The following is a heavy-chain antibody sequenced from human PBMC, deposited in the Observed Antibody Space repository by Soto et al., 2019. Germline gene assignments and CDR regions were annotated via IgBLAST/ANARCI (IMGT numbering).Heavy chain of an antibody. CDR3: ARDLEKSEYSGSSYYYYYGMDV. CDR2: INPNSGGT. J-gene: IGHJ6*02. D-gene: IGHD1-26*01. Sequence: GASVKVSCKASGYTFTGYYMHWVRQAPGQGLEWMGWINPNSGGTNYAQKFQGWVTMTRDTSISTAYMELSRLRSGDTAVYYCARDLEKSEYSGSSYYYYYGMDVWGQGTTVTVSS. CDR1: GYTFTGYY. V-gene: IGHV1-2*04.